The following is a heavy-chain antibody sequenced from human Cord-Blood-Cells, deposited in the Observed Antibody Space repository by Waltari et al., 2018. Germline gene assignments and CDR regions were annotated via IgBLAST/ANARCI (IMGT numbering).Heavy chain of an antibody. D-gene: IGHD2-15*01. CDR3: ARGYCSGGSCFLEYFQH. CDR1: GYSISSGYY. J-gene: IGHJ1*01. Sequence: QVQLQESGPGLVKPSETLSLTCAVSGYSISSGYYWGWIRQPTGRGLEWIGSIYHSGTPDHHPSLKRRVTISVDTSKNQFSLKLSSGTAADTAVYYCARGYCSGGSCFLEYFQHWGQGTLVTVSS. CDR2: IYHSGTP. V-gene: IGHV4-38-2*01.